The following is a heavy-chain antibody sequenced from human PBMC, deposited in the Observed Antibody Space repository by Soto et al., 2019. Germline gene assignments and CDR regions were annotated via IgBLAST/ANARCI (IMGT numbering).Heavy chain of an antibody. CDR1: GCTFSSYA. V-gene: IGHV3-23*01. CDR2: ISGSGGST. J-gene: IGHJ1*01. CDR3: AGLPGGDYTEYFQH. D-gene: IGHD4-17*01. Sequence: EVQLLESGGGLVQPGGSLRLSCAASGCTFSSYAMRWVRQAPGQGLEWGSAISGSGGSTYYADSVNGRFTISRDDPKNRLYPQMNSLRAENTAVYDCAGLPGGDYTEYFQHWGQGTLVTVSS.